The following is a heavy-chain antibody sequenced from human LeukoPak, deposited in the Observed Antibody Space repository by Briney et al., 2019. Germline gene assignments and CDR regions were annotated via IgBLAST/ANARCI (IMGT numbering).Heavy chain of an antibody. Sequence: PSETLSLTCTVSGGSISSSSYYWGWIRQPPGKGLEWIGSIYYSGSTYYNPSLKSRVTISVDTSKNQFSLKLSSVTAADTAVYYCARDPAAAGFDYWGQGTLVTVSS. V-gene: IGHV4-39*07. CDR2: IYYSGST. D-gene: IGHD6-13*01. CDR3: ARDPAAAGFDY. J-gene: IGHJ4*02. CDR1: GGSISSSSYY.